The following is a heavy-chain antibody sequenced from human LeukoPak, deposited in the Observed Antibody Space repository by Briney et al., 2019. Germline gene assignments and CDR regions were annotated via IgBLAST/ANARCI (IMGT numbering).Heavy chain of an antibody. CDR1: GGSISSGGYY. CDR3: ATFGRYCSSTSCYAGANFDY. CDR2: IYYSGST. V-gene: IGHV4-31*03. J-gene: IGHJ4*02. Sequence: PSQTLSLTCTVSGGSISSGGYYWSWIRQHPGKGLEWIGYIYYSGSTYYNPSLKSRVTISADTSKNQFSLKLSSVTAADTAVCYCATFGRYCSSTSCYAGANFDYWGQGTLVTVSS. D-gene: IGHD2-2*01.